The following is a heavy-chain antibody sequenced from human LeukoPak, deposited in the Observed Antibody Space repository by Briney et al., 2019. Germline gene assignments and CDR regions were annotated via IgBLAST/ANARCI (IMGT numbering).Heavy chain of an antibody. J-gene: IGHJ5*02. CDR2: IKTDGSIT. CDR3: ARDQGPSGIGWFDP. CDR1: GFTFTTSW. Sequence: GGSLRLSCEASGFTFTTSWMHWVRQAPGKGLVWVSRIKTDGSITTYVDSVKGRFTISRDNARSTLYLQMDSLRAEDTAVYYCARDQGPSGIGWFDPWGQGTLVTVSA. D-gene: IGHD1-26*01. V-gene: IGHV3-74*03.